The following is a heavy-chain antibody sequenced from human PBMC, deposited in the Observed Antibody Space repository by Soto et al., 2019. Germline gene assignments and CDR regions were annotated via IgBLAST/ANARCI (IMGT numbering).Heavy chain of an antibody. CDR2: IYYSGST. CDR1: GGSISSSSYY. Sequence: QLQLQESGPGLVKPSETLSLTCTVSGGSISSSSYYWGWIRQPPGKGLEWIGSIYYSGSTYYNPSLKSRVTLSVDTSKNQFSLKLSSVTAADTAVYYCARDCGGDCYPYWYFDLWGRGTLVTVSS. J-gene: IGHJ2*01. D-gene: IGHD2-21*02. CDR3: ARDCGGDCYPYWYFDL. V-gene: IGHV4-39*01.